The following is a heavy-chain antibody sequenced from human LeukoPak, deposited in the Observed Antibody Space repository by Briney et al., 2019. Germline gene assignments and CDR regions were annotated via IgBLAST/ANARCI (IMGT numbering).Heavy chain of an antibody. V-gene: IGHV4-59*01. CDR2: IYYSGST. CDR1: GGSISSYY. J-gene: IGHJ5*02. D-gene: IGHD3-10*01. CDR3: ARGGSYYNNNWFDP. Sequence: PSETLSLTCTVSGGSISSYYWGWIRQPPGKGLEWIGYIYYSGSTNYNPSLKSRVTISVDTSKNQFSLKLSSVTAADTAVYYCARGGSYYNNNWFDPWGQGTLVTVSS.